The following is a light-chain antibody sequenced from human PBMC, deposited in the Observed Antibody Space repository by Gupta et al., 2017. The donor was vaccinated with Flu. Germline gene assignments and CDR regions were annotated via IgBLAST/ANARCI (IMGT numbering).Light chain of an antibody. CDR3: ETWDSNSRM. Sequence: VKLTCTLNSGHSSSIIAWHQQQPGKAPQYLMKVAGSGSYNKRSEVPDRFSGSSSGADRYLTISNLQSDDEADYYCETWDSNSRMFGGGTKLTVL. J-gene: IGLJ3*02. CDR1: SGHSSSI. V-gene: IGLV4-60*03. CDR2: VAGSGSY.